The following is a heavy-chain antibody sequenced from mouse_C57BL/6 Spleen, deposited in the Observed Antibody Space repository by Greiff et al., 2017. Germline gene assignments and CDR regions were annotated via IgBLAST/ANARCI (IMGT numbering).Heavy chain of an antibody. D-gene: IGHD1-1*01. Sequence: EVKLMESGPGLVKPSQSLSLTCSVTGYSITSGYYWNWIRQFPGNKLEWMGYISYDGSNNYNPSLKNRISITRDTSKNQFFLKLNSVTTEDTATYYCASITTVVGGYYAMDYWGQGTSVTVSS. V-gene: IGHV3-6*01. CDR1: GYSITSGYY. J-gene: IGHJ4*01. CDR3: ASITTVVGGYYAMDY. CDR2: ISYDGSN.